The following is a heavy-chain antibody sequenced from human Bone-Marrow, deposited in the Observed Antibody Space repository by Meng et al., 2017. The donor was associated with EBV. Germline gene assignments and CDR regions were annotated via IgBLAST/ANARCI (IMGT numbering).Heavy chain of an antibody. CDR2: IYDTGTT. J-gene: IGHJ4*02. CDR1: GVSVTSVTYH. D-gene: IGHD3-10*01. V-gene: IGHV4-61*01. CDR3: AKSRSSTPGVVDY. Sequence: VRLLASGYRRAAPSETLPLTLTVSGVSVTSVTYHWSRSRQSPGKGLGWIGYIYDTGTTIYNPSLKSRVSIFLETSKNLFSLKLNSVTTADTAVYYCAKSRSSTPGVVDYWGQGTLVTVSS.